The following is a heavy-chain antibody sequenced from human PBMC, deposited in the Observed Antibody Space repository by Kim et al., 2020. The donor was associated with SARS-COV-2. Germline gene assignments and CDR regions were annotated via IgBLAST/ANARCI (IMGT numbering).Heavy chain of an antibody. CDR3: ARDVAYCGGDCYPNWFDP. Sequence: GGSLRLSCAASGFTFSDYYMSWIRQAPGKGLEWVSYISSSGSTIYYADSVKGRFTISRDNAKNSLYLQMNSLRAEDTAVYYCARDVAYCGGDCYPNWFDPWGQGTLVIVSS. CDR1: GFTFSDYY. J-gene: IGHJ5*02. CDR2: ISSSGSTI. D-gene: IGHD2-21*02. V-gene: IGHV3-11*04.